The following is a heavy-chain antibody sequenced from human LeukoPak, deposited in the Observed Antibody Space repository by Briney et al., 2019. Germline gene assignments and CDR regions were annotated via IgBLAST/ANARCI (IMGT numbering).Heavy chain of an antibody. CDR3: AGGPDIVVVPADTYGMDV. V-gene: IGHV3-11*01. CDR2: ISSSGSTI. CDR1: GFTFSDYY. J-gene: IGHJ6*02. D-gene: IGHD2-2*01. Sequence: GGSLRLSCAASGFTFSDYYMSWIRQAPGKGLEWVSYISSSGSTIYYADSVKGRFTISRDNAKNSLYLQMNSLRAEDTAVYYCAGGPDIVVVPADTYGMDVWGQGTTVTVSS.